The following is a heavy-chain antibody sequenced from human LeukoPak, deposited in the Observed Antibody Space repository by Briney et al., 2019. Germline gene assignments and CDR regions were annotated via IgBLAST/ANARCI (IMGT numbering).Heavy chain of an antibody. CDR3: AIMHPYYDGSGYWVQ. D-gene: IGHD3-22*01. V-gene: IGHV3-23*01. Sequence: GGSLTLSWAASGFTFSIYAMSWVRQAPGKGLEWVSGIRTSGGGTGYADSGRGRVTISRANPGNTLYMEMNSLRGEATAVYYCAIMHPYYDGSGYWVQWGQGTLVTVSS. J-gene: IGHJ4*02. CDR2: IRTSGGGT. CDR1: GFTFSIYA.